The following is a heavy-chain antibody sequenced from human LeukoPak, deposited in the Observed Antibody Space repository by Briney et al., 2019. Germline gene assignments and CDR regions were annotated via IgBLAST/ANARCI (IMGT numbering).Heavy chain of an antibody. CDR1: GFTFRSYD. Sequence: GGSLRLSCVPSGFTFRSYDMFWVRHPTGKGLEWVSTMGTAGDTNFADSGEGRFTISRENAKNYLYLQMNSLRAGDTAVYYCARGSSYEILSRYYGLDVWGQGTTVTVSS. CDR2: MGTAGDT. CDR3: ARGSSYEILSRYYGLDV. D-gene: IGHD3-9*01. V-gene: IGHV3-13*04. J-gene: IGHJ6*02.